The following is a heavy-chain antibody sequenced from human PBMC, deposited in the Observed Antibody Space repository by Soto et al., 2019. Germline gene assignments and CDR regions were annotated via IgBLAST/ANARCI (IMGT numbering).Heavy chain of an antibody. J-gene: IGHJ4*02. V-gene: IGHV3-53*01. CDR2: IYSGGNT. CDR1: GFTVNSNY. CDR3: ARIAFGSAWYIDY. Sequence: PGGSLRLSCAASGFTVNSNYMTWVRQSPGKGLEWVSVIYSGGNTYYVDSVKGRFTISRDNSKNTLYLQMNSLRAEDTAVYYCARIAFGSAWYIDYWGQGSLVTVSS. D-gene: IGHD6-19*01.